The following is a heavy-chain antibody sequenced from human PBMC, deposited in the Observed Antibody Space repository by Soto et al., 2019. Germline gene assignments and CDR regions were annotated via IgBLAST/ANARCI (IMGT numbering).Heavy chain of an antibody. CDR2: ISSDGSAK. V-gene: IGHV3-30-3*01. Sequence: GGSLRLSCGVSGFTLSRYTMHWVRQAPGKGLEWVALISSDGSAKDYADSVKGRFTISRDDSLYLQMTSLRGEDTAVYYCARDGYCSGGSCLDGMDVWGQGTTVTVSS. CDR3: ARDGYCSGGSCLDGMDV. CDR1: GFTLSRYT. D-gene: IGHD2-15*01. J-gene: IGHJ6*02.